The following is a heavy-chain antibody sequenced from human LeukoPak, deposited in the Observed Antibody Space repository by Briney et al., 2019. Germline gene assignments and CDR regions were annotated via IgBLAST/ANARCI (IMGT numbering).Heavy chain of an antibody. V-gene: IGHV1-69*04. D-gene: IGHD6-13*01. Sequence: SVSVSCTASGGTFSSYAISWVRQAPGQGLEWMGKIIPILDITDFAQKFQGRVTITADKSTNTAYMELSSLRSDDTAVYYCARGTAALNWFDPWGQGTLVTVSS. CDR1: GGTFSSYA. CDR3: ARGTAALNWFDP. CDR2: IIPILDIT. J-gene: IGHJ5*02.